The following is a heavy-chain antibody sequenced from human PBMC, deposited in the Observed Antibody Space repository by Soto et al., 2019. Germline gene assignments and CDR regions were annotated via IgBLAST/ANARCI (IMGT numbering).Heavy chain of an antibody. V-gene: IGHV4-31*03. D-gene: IGHD6-19*01. CDR3: ARLGYSGGRPAQYFDD. CDR2: ISSSGST. Sequence: PSETLSLTCTVSGVSTRSGGYFWTWIRHFPGKGLEWIGNISSSGSTYYNPSLESRVTISGDTSENQFSLKVTSVTAADTAVYFCARLGYSGGRPAQYFDDWGQGTLVTVS. J-gene: IGHJ4*02. CDR1: GVSTRSGGYF.